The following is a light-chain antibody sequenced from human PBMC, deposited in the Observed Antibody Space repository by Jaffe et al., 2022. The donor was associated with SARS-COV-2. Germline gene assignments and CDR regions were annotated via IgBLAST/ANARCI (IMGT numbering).Light chain of an antibody. V-gene: IGKV3-11*01. J-gene: IGKJ5*01. Sequence: EIVLTQSPATLSLSPGERATLSCRASQSVSDFLAWYRQKPGQAPRLLIYDASDRATGIPARFSGSGSGTDFTLTISGLEPEDFAIYFCQHRSNWITFGQGTRLEIK. CDR2: DAS. CDR1: QSVSDF. CDR3: QHRSNWIT.